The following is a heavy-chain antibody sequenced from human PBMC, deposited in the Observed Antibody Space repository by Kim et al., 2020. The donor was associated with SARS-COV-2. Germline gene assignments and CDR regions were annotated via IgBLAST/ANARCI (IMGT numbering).Heavy chain of an antibody. V-gene: IGHV1-46*01. J-gene: IGHJ6*03. D-gene: IGHD3-3*01. Sequence: AQKCQGRVTMTRDTSTSTVYMELSSLRSEDTAVYYCARDGEVYYYYYYMDVWGKGTTVTVSS. CDR3: ARDGEVYYYYYYMDV.